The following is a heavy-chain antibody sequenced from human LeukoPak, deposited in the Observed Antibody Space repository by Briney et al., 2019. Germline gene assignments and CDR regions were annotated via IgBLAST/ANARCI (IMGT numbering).Heavy chain of an antibody. CDR3: ASEIVARTYYYYMDV. J-gene: IGHJ6*03. V-gene: IGHV4-61*02. Sequence: SETLSLTCTVSGGSISSGSYYWSWIRQPAGKGLEWIGRIYTSGSTNYNPSLKSRVTISVDTSKNQFSLKLSSVTAADTAVYYCASEIVARTYYYYMDVWGKGTTVTISS. D-gene: IGHD5-12*01. CDR1: GGSISSGSYY. CDR2: IYTSGST.